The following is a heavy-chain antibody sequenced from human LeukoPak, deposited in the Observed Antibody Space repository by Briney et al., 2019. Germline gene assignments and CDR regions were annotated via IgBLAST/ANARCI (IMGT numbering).Heavy chain of an antibody. D-gene: IGHD1-1*01. V-gene: IGHV4-4*09. CDR2: IYTSGST. Sequence: LSETLSLTCNVSGGSISSYYWGWIRQPPGKGLEWIGYIYTSGSTNYNPSLKSRVAISVDTSKNQFSLTLSSVTAADTAVYYCARRWYSWHDHAFDIWGQGTMVTVSS. J-gene: IGHJ3*02. CDR3: ARRWYSWHDHAFDI. CDR1: GGSISSYY.